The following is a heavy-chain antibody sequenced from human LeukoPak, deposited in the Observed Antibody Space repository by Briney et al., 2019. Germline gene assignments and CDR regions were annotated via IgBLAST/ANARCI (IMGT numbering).Heavy chain of an antibody. CDR1: GYTFTGYY. D-gene: IGHD1-26*01. V-gene: IGHV1-2*06. CDR3: ARVGVGATGDFDY. J-gene: IGHJ4*02. Sequence: ASVTVSCKASGYTFTGYYMHWVRQAPGQGLEWMGRINPNSGCTNYAQKFQGRVTMTRDTSISTAYMELSRLRSDDTAVYYCARVGVGATGDFDYWGQGTLVTVSS. CDR2: INPNSGCT.